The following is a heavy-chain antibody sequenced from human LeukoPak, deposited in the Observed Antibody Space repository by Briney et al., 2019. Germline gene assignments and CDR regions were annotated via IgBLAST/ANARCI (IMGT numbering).Heavy chain of an antibody. V-gene: IGHV4-61*02. J-gene: IGHJ4*02. CDR1: GGSISSGSYY. CDR2: IYTSGST. D-gene: IGHD6-6*01. CDR3: PTSSIAAPDFDY. Sequence: PSETLSLTCTVSGGSISSGSYYWSWIRQPAGKGLEWIGRIYTSGSTNYNPSLKSRVTISVDTSKNQFSLKLSSVTAADTAVYYCPTSSIAAPDFDYWGQGTLVTVSS.